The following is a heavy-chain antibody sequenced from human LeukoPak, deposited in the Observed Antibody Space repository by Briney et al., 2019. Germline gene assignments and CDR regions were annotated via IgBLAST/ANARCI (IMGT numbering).Heavy chain of an antibody. J-gene: IGHJ4*02. CDR1: GFTFSSYW. CDR2: IKQDGSEN. Sequence: GGSLRLSCAASGFTFSSYWMSWVRQAPGKGLEWLANIKQDGSENYYVDSVKGRFTISRDNAKNSLYLQMNSLRAEDTAVYYCARVEASGYDYGAFDYWGQGTLVTVSS. D-gene: IGHD5-12*01. CDR3: ARVEASGYDYGAFDY. V-gene: IGHV3-7*01.